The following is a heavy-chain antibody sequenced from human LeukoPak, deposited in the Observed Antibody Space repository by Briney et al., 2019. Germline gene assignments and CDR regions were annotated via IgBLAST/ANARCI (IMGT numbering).Heavy chain of an antibody. J-gene: IGHJ4*02. Sequence: ASVKVSCKASGYTFTSYYMHWVRQAPGQGLEWMEIINPSSGSTSNAQKFQGRVTMTRDTSTSTVYMELSSLRSEDTAVYYCARDGEYYDSRGSYFDSWGQGTLVTVSS. V-gene: IGHV1-46*01. CDR3: ARDGEYYDSRGSYFDS. D-gene: IGHD3-22*01. CDR1: GYTFTSYY. CDR2: INPSSGST.